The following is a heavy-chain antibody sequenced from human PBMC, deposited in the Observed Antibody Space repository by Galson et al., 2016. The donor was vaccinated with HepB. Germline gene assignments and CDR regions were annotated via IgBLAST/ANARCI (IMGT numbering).Heavy chain of an antibody. CDR3: AREDEQEIRGHYNYNGMDV. D-gene: IGHD1-20*01. Sequence: SLRLSCAASGFTFTTYAMHWVRQAPGKGLEWVAAISYDGRNIYYADSVKGRFTISRDNSKNTLYLQVNSLRGEDTAVYYCAREDEQEIRGHYNYNGMDVWAQGPTFMVS. CDR2: ISYDGRNI. J-gene: IGHJ6*02. CDR1: GFTFTTYA. V-gene: IGHV3-30*04.